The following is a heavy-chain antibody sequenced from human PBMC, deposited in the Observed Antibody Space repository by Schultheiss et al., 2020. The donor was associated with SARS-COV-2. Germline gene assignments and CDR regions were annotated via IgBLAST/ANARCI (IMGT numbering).Heavy chain of an antibody. D-gene: IGHD1-1*01. V-gene: IGHV2-5*08. CDR3: AHSHGNLGGMDV. Sequence: SGPTLVKPTQTLTLTCTFSGFSLSTSGMCVSWIRQPPGKDLEWLAHIDWDDDKRYSPSLKSRLTITKDTSKNQVVLTMTNMDPVDTATYYCAHSHGNLGGMDVWGQGTTVTVSS. CDR2: IDWDDDK. CDR1: GFSLSTSGMC. J-gene: IGHJ6*02.